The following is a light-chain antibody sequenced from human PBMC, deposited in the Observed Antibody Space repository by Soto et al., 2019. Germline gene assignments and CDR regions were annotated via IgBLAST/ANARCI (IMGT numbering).Light chain of an antibody. V-gene: IGLV2-11*01. Sequence: QSVLTQPASVSGSPGQSITISCTGTSSDIGDYDYVSWYQQYPGKAPKLMISGVSERPSGVPDRFSGSKSGNTASLTISGLQAEDEADYYCCSYVDTDTWVFGGGTKVTVL. J-gene: IGLJ3*02. CDR2: GVS. CDR1: SSDIGDYDY. CDR3: CSYVDTDTWV.